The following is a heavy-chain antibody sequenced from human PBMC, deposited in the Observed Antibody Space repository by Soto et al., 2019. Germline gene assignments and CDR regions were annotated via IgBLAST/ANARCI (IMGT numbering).Heavy chain of an antibody. CDR1: GFTFSSYA. CDR3: ARAYSGSGSPKF. Sequence: SLRLSCASSGFTFSSYAMSWVRQAPGKGLEWVSAISGSGGSTYYADSVKGRFTISRDNSKNTLYLQMNSLRAEDTAVYYCARAYSGSGSPKFWGQGTLVTVSS. CDR2: ISGSGGST. V-gene: IGHV3-23*01. J-gene: IGHJ4*02. D-gene: IGHD3-10*01.